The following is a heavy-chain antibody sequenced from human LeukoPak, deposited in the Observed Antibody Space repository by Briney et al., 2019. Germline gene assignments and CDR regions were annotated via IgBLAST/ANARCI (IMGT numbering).Heavy chain of an antibody. D-gene: IGHD6-13*01. CDR2: ISSSSSYI. V-gene: IGHV3-21*01. Sequence: PGGSLRLSCAASGFTFSSYSMNWDRQAPGKGLEWVSSISSSSSYIYYADSVKGRFTISRDNAKNSLYLQMNSLRAEDTAVYYCARSSSSWLLFDPWGQGTLVTVSS. CDR3: ARSSSSWLLFDP. J-gene: IGHJ5*02. CDR1: GFTFSSYS.